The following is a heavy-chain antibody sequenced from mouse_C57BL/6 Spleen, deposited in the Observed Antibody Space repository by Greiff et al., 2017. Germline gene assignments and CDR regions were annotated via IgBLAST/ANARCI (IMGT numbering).Heavy chain of an antibody. J-gene: IGHJ2*01. D-gene: IGHD4-1*01. Sequence: QVQLQQPGAELVKPGDSVKLSCKASGYTFTSYWMQWVKQRPGQGLEWIGEIDPSDSYTNYNQKFKGKATLTVDTASSTAYLQLSSLTSEDSAVYYCASWVDYWGQGTTLTVSS. V-gene: IGHV1-50*01. CDR3: ASWVDY. CDR1: GYTFTSYW. CDR2: IDPSDSYT.